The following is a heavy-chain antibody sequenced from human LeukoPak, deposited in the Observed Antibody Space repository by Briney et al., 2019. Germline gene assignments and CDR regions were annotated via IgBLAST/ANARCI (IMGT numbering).Heavy chain of an antibody. CDR2: INHSGST. CDR1: GGSFSGYY. J-gene: IGHJ6*02. Sequence: SETLSLTCAVYGGSFSGYYWSWIRQPPGKGLEWIGEINHSGSTNYNPSLKSRVTISVDTSKNQFSLKLSSVTAADTAVYYCARGNHCGYYYYYYGMDVWGQGTTVTVSS. V-gene: IGHV4-34*01. D-gene: IGHD1-14*01. CDR3: ARGNHCGYYYYYYGMDV.